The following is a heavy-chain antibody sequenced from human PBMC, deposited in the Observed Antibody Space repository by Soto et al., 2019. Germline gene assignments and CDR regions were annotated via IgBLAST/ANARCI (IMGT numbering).Heavy chain of an antibody. CDR1: GLTFSSYW. V-gene: IGHV3-74*01. D-gene: IGHD5-18*01. CDR3: ARGDRGQLWLYGYYYYGMDV. Sequence: GGSLRLSCAASGLTFSSYWMHWVRQAPGKGLVWVSRINSDGSSTSYADSVKGRFTISRDNAKNTLYLQMNSLRAEDTAVYYCARGDRGQLWLYGYYYYGMDVWGQGTTVTVSS. CDR2: INSDGSST. J-gene: IGHJ6*02.